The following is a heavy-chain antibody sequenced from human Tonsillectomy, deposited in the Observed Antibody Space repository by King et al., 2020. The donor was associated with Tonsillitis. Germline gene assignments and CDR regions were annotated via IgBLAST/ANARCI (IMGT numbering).Heavy chain of an antibody. D-gene: IGHD3-10*01. J-gene: IGHJ4*02. CDR1: GFTFSSYA. V-gene: IGHV3-23*04. CDR3: AKVTRYYGSGSQTFDY. Sequence: VQLVESGGGLVQPGGSLRLSCAASGFTFSSYAMSWVRQAPGKGLEWVSAISGSGGSTYYADSVKGRFTISRDNSKNTLYLQMNSLRAEDTAVYYCAKVTRYYGSGSQTFDYWGQGTLDTVSS. CDR2: ISGSGGST.